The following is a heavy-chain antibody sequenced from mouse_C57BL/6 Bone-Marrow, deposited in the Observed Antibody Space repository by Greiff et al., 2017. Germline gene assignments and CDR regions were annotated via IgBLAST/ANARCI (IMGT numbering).Heavy chain of an antibody. CDR1: GYTFTDYE. CDR2: IDPETGGT. J-gene: IGHJ4*01. Sequence: VQRVESGAELVRPGASVTLSCKASGYTFTDYEMHWVKQTPVHGLEWIGAIDPETGGTAYNQKFKGKAILTADKSSSTAYMELRSLTSEDSAVYYCTRPGDYWGQGTSVTVSS. CDR3: TRPGDY. V-gene: IGHV1-15*01.